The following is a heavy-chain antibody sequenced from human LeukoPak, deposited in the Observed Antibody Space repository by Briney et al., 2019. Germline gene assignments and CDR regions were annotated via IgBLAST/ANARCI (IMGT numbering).Heavy chain of an antibody. CDR3: ARHPKSIGYFDY. CDR2: IYYSGST. V-gene: IGHV4-59*08. CDR1: GASISSYF. J-gene: IGHJ4*02. Sequence: SETLSLTCTVSGASISSYFYTWIRQPPGKGLEWIGYIYYSGSTNYNPSLKSRVTISVDTSKNQFSLKLSSVTAADTAVYYCARHPKSIGYFDYWGQGTLVTVSS.